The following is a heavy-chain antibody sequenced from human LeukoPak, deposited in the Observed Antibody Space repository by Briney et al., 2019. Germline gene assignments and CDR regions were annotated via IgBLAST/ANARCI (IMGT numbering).Heavy chain of an antibody. Sequence: SETLSLTCTVSGGSISSYYWSWIRQPPGKGLEWIGYIYYSGSTNYNPSLKSRVTISVDTSKNQFSLKLSSVTAADTAVYYCARDNWNYGSSMDVWGQGTTVTASS. CDR3: ARDNWNYGSSMDV. J-gene: IGHJ6*02. V-gene: IGHV4-59*01. CDR2: IYYSGST. D-gene: IGHD1-7*01. CDR1: GGSISSYY.